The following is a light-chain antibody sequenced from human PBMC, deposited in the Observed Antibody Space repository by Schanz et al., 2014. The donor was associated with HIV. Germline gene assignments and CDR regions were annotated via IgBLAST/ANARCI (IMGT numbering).Light chain of an antibody. CDR1: QRLSSSY. V-gene: IGKV3-20*01. Sequence: IVLTQSPGTLSLSPGGRATLSCGASQRLSSSYLAWYQQKRDQPPRLVIYATSTRAAGIPDRFSGSGSGADFTLTISGLEPEDFAVYYCHHYGGSFGPGTTVDYK. CDR3: HHYGGS. J-gene: IGKJ3*01. CDR2: ATS.